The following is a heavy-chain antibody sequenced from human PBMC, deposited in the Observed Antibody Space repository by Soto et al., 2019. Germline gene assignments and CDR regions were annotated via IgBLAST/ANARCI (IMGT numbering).Heavy chain of an antibody. CDR3: ARQSRFCNGDCHGGFDY. CDR1: GSSFTNSW. V-gene: IGHV5-51*01. D-gene: IGHD2-21*02. Sequence: EVELVQSGAEVKKPRESLKISCKVSGSSFTNSWIGWVRQMPGKGLEWMGAIYLDDYDTRYSPSFRGQVTISADKSINTAYLQWSSLKASDTAMYYCARQSRFCNGDCHGGFDYWGQGTLVTVSS. CDR2: IYLDDYDT. J-gene: IGHJ4*02.